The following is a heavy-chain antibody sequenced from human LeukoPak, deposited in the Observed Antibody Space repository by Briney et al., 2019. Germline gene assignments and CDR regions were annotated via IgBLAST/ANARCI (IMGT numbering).Heavy chain of an antibody. CDR1: GGSISSYY. V-gene: IGHV4-59*08. D-gene: IGHD3-10*01. J-gene: IGHJ3*02. CDR3: ARQAPLGSGTYGAFDI. CDR2: IYYTGST. Sequence: SETLSLTCTVSGGSISSYYWTWIRQPPGKGREWIGYIYYTGSTNYNPSLQSRVTMSVDSSKNQFSVNLISVTAADTAVYYCARQAPLGSGTYGAFDIWGQGTVVTVSS.